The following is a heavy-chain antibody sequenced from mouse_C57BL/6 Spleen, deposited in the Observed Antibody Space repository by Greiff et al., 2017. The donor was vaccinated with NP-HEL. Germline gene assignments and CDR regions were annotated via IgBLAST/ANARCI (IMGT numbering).Heavy chain of an antibody. J-gene: IGHJ4*01. Sequence: EVKLVESGGGLVKPGGSLKLSCAASGFTFSSYAMSWVRQTPEKRLEWVATISDGGSYTYYPDNVKGRFTISRDNAKNNLYLQMSHLKSEDTAMYYCARDYFDGAMDYWGQGTSVTVSS. CDR1: GFTFSSYA. CDR2: ISDGGSYT. CDR3: ARDYFDGAMDY. V-gene: IGHV5-4*01. D-gene: IGHD1-1*02.